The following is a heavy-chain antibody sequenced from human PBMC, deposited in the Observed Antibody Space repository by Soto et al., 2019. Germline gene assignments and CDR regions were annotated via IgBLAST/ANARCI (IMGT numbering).Heavy chain of an antibody. CDR3: AKAGPAAGYYYYYGMDV. CDR2: ISGSGGST. D-gene: IGHD6-13*01. CDR1: GFTFSSYA. Sequence: GGSLRLSCAASGFTFSSYAMSWVRQAPGKGLEWVSAISGSGGSTYYADSVKGRFTISRDNSKNTLYLQMNSLRAEDTAVYDCAKAGPAAGYYYYYGMDVWGQGTTVTVSS. V-gene: IGHV3-23*01. J-gene: IGHJ6*02.